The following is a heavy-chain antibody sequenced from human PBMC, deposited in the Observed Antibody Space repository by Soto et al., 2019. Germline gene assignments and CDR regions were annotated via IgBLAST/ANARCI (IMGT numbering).Heavy chain of an antibody. J-gene: IGHJ6*02. CDR2: ISAYNGNT. CDR1: GYTFTSYG. V-gene: IGHV1-18*01. Sequence: ASVKVSCKASGYTFTSYGISWVRQAPGQGLEWMGWISAYNGNTNYAQKLQGRVTMTTDTSTSTAYMELRSLRSDDTAVYYCAREGYCISTSCRHYDYYGMDAWGQGTTVTVSS. D-gene: IGHD2-2*01. CDR3: AREGYCISTSCRHYDYYGMDA.